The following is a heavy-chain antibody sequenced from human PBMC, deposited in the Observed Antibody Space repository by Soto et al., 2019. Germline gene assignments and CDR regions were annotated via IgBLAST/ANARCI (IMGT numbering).Heavy chain of an antibody. J-gene: IGHJ3*02. D-gene: IGHD6-13*01. CDR3: ARLSAAGSDAFDI. V-gene: IGHV3-33*01. CDR2: IWYDGSNK. CDR1: GFTFSNYG. Sequence: GGSLRLSXAASGFTFSNYGMHWVRQAPGKGLEWVAVIWYDGSNKYYADSVKGRFTISRDNSKNTLYLQMNSLRAEDTAVYYCARLSAAGSDAFDIWGQGTMVTVSS.